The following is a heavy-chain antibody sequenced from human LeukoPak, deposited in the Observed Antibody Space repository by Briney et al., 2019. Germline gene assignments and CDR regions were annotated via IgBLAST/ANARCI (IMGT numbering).Heavy chain of an antibody. CDR1: GFTLRSNW. V-gene: IGHV3-74*01. Sequence: GGSLRLSCAVSGFTLRSNWMHWVRQVPGKGLEWVSRIDDVGSGTSYADSVKGRFTISRDDAKNTVYLQMNSLRAEDTAVYYCATVFDFWGQGTLVTVSS. J-gene: IGHJ5*01. CDR3: ATVFDF. D-gene: IGHD2-21*02. CDR2: IDDVGSGT.